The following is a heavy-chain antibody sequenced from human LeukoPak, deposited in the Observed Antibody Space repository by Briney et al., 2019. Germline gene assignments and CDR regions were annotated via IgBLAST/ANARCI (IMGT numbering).Heavy chain of an antibody. CDR1: GFTSSDYY. CDR3: ARSPDDYGLGVDFDY. V-gene: IGHV3-11*01. D-gene: IGHD4-17*01. Sequence: GGSLRFSCAASGFTSSDYYMSWIRQAPGKGLEWVSYISSSGSTIYYADSVKGRFTISRDNAKNSLYLQMNSLRAEDTAVYYCARSPDDYGLGVDFDYWGQGTLVTVSS. CDR2: ISSSGSTI. J-gene: IGHJ4*02.